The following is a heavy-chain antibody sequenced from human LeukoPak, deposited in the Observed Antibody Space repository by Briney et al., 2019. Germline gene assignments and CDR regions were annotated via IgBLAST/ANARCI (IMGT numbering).Heavy chain of an antibody. V-gene: IGHV4-39*07. CDR1: GGSISSSSYY. CDR3: AREIYYDSSAYDY. CDR2: IYYSGST. D-gene: IGHD3-22*01. Sequence: PSETLSLTCTVSGGSISSSSYYWGLIRQPPRKGLEWIGSIYYSGSTYSNPSLKSRVIMSVDTSKNQFSLKLSSLTAADTAIYYCAREIYYDSSAYDYWGQGTLVTVSS. J-gene: IGHJ4*02.